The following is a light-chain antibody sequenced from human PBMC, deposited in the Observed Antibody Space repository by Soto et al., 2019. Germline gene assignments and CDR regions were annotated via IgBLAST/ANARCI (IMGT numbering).Light chain of an antibody. Sequence: EIVLTQSPATLSLSPGERATLSCRASQSVSSYLAWYQQKPGQAPRLLIYDASNRATGIPARFSGSGSGTDFTLTISSLEPEDFAVYYCQQHSGAFGPGTKVDIK. CDR2: DAS. CDR1: QSVSSY. V-gene: IGKV3-11*01. CDR3: QQHSGA. J-gene: IGKJ3*01.